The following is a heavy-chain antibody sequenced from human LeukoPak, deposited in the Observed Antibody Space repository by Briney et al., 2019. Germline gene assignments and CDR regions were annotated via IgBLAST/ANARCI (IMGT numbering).Heavy chain of an antibody. V-gene: IGHV3-48*03. CDR2: ISSSGSTV. CDR1: GFTFGSYE. D-gene: IGHD6-19*01. CDR3: LSSGWFFDY. Sequence: GGSLRLSCAASGFTFGSYEMNWVRQAPGRGLEWVSYISSSGSTVYYADSVKGRFTISRDNAKNSLYLQMNSLRAEDTAVYYCLSSGWFFDYWGQGTLVTVSS. J-gene: IGHJ4*02.